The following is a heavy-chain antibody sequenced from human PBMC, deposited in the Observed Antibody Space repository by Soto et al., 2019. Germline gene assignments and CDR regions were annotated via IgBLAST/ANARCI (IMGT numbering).Heavy chain of an antibody. D-gene: IGHD3-10*01. Sequence: GGSLRLSCAASGFIFSNAWMSWVRQAPGKGLEWVSAISGSGGSTYYADSVKGRFTISRDNSKNTLYLQMSSLRAEDTAVYYCAKEGITMVRGVTRPSGIDYWGQGTLVTVSS. V-gene: IGHV3-23*01. J-gene: IGHJ4*02. CDR3: AKEGITMVRGVTRPSGIDY. CDR2: ISGSGGST. CDR1: GFIFSNAW.